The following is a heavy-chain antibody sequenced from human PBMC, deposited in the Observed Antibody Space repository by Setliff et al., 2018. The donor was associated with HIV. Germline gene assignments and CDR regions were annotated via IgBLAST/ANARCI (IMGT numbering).Heavy chain of an antibody. CDR2: ISSSSSTI. D-gene: IGHD6-13*01. Sequence: PSETLSLTCTVSGGSISSYYMSWIRQAPGKGLEWVSYISSSSSTIYYADSVKGRFTISRDNAKNSLYLQMNSLRAEDTAVYYCARGFTAAAGPTGYWGQGTLVTVSS. V-gene: IGHV3-11*04. CDR3: ARGFTAAAGPTGY. J-gene: IGHJ4*02. CDR1: GGSISSYY.